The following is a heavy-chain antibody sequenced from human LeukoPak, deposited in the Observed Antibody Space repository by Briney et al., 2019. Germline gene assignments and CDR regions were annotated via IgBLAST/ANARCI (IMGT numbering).Heavy chain of an antibody. CDR2: ISRSGSTK. V-gene: IGHV3-11*01. CDR1: GFTFSDYN. Sequence: GGSLRLSCAASGFTFSDYNMRWIRQAPGKGLEWVSSISRSGSTKYYADSVKGRFTISRDNAKNSLFLQMNSLRAEDTAVYYCAKCSAYYFDSSLSDYFDPWGQGTLVTVSS. J-gene: IGHJ4*02. CDR3: AKCSAYYFDSSLSDYFDP. D-gene: IGHD3-22*01.